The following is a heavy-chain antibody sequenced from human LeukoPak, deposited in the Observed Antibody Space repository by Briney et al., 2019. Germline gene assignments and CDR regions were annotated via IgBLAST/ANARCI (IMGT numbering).Heavy chain of an antibody. Sequence: PGGSLRLSCAASGFTFSSYWMHWVRQAPGKGLVWVSRINNDGSTTRYADSVKGRFTISRDNAKNTLYLQMNSLRAEDTAVYYCARDPRYRGDPEAPFDYWGQGTLVTVSS. CDR2: INNDGSTT. CDR3: ARDPRYRGDPEAPFDY. CDR1: GFTFSSYW. D-gene: IGHD2-21*02. J-gene: IGHJ4*02. V-gene: IGHV3-74*01.